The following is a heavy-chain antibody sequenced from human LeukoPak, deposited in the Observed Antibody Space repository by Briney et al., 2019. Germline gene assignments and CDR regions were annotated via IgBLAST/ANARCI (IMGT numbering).Heavy chain of an antibody. J-gene: IGHJ4*02. Sequence: GGSRRLSVAASGFTFSSYWMHWVRQAPGKGLVWVSRISPDGSTTGHADSVKGRFTTSRDNAKNTLFLQMNSLRAEDTAVYYCTRDFDFSSAIWGQGTLVTVSS. CDR3: TRDFDFSSAI. CDR2: ISPDGSTT. CDR1: GFTFSSYW. V-gene: IGHV3-74*01. D-gene: IGHD3-3*01.